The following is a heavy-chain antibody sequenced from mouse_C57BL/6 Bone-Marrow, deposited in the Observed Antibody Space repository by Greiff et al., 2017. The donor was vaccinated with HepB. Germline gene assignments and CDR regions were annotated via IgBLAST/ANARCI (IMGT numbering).Heavy chain of an antibody. D-gene: IGHD1-1*01. Sequence: LQESGPELVKPGASVKISCKASGYSFTDYNMNWVKQSNGKSLEWIGVINPNYGTTSYNQKFKGKATLTVDQSSSTAYMQLNSLTSEDSAVYYCARRYYGSSPGYFDYWGQGTTLTVSS. CDR3: ARRYYGSSPGYFDY. CDR1: GYSFTDYN. CDR2: INPNYGTT. J-gene: IGHJ2*01. V-gene: IGHV1-39*01.